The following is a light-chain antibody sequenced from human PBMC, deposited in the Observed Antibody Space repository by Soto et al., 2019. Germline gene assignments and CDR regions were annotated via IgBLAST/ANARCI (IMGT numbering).Light chain of an antibody. V-gene: IGKV1-17*01. CDR3: LQHNSYPQT. J-gene: IGKJ1*01. CDR2: DAS. CDR1: QGIRHD. Sequence: IEMTQSPSSLSVSVGDRVTITCRASQGIRHDLGWYQQKPGKAPKRLIYDASSLQSGVPSRFSGSGSGTEFTLTISSLQPEDVATYYCLQHNSYPQTFGQGTKVDIK.